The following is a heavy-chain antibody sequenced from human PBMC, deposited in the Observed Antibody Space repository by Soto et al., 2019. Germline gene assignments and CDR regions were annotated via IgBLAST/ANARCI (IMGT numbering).Heavy chain of an antibody. CDR3: ARDLAARNCDY. Sequence: ASVKVSCKASGYTFTSYGISWVRQAPGQGLEWMGWISAYNGNTNYAQKLQGRVTMTTDTSTSTAYVELRSLRSDDTAVNYCARDLAARNCDYSGQGNLVTVSS. J-gene: IGHJ4*02. CDR2: ISAYNGNT. CDR1: GYTFTSYG. V-gene: IGHV1-18*01. D-gene: IGHD6-6*01.